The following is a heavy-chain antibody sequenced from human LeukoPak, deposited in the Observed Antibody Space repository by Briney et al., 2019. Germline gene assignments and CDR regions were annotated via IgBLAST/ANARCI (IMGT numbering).Heavy chain of an antibody. V-gene: IGHV4-34*01. CDR2: INHRGST. D-gene: IGHD3-9*01. CDR3: ARGDILTGYNY. CDR1: GGSFSGYY. J-gene: IGHJ4*02. Sequence: PSETLSLTCAVYGGSFSGYYWSWIRHPPGKGLEWIGEINHRGSTNYNPSLKSRVTISVDKSKNQFSLKLSSVTAADTAVYYCARGDILTGYNYWGQGSLVTVSS.